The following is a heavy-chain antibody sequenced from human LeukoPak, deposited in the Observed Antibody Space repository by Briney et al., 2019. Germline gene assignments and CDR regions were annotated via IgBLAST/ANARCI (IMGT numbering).Heavy chain of an antibody. J-gene: IGHJ6*03. CDR3: ARDMRWLQFYMDV. CDR1: GGSISSSSYY. D-gene: IGHD5-24*01. CDR2: IYYSGST. Sequence: SETLSLTCTVSGGSISSSSYYWGWIRQPPGKGLEWIGSIYYSGSTYYNPSLKSRVTISVDTSKNQFSLKLSSVTAADTAVYYCARDMRWLQFYMDVWGKGTTVTVSS. V-gene: IGHV4-39*02.